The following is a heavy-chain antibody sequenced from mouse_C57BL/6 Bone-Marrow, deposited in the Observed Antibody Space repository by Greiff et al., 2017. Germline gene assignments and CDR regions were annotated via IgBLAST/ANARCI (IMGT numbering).Heavy chain of an antibody. CDR2: IRLKSDNYAT. Sequence: EVHLVESGGGLVQPGGSMKLSCVASGFTFSNYWMNWVRQSPEKGLEWVAQIRLKSDNYATHYAESVKGRFTISRDDSKSSVYLQMNNLRAEDTGIYYCAALSTTVLVRNWYFGVWGTGTTVTVSS. CDR3: AALSTTVLVRNWYFGV. CDR1: GFTFSNYW. J-gene: IGHJ1*03. D-gene: IGHD1-2*01. V-gene: IGHV6-3*01.